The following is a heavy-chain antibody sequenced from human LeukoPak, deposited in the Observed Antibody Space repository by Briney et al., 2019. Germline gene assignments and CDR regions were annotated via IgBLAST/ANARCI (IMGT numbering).Heavy chain of an antibody. J-gene: IGHJ4*02. CDR1: GFTFGDYA. CDR2: IRSKAYGGTT. CDR3: TAFPVDTAMVNDY. Sequence: NPGGSLRLSCTASGFTFGDYAMSWFRQAPGKGLEWVGFIRSKAYGGTTEYAASVKGRFTISRDDSKSIAYLQMNSLKTEDTAVYYCTAFPVDTAMVNDYWGQGTLVTVSS. D-gene: IGHD5-18*01. V-gene: IGHV3-49*05.